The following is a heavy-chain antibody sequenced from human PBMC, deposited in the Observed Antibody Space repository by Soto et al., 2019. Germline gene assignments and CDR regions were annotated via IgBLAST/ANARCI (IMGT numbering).Heavy chain of an antibody. CDR2: IYYSGGT. Sequence: PSETLSLTCTVSGGSISSYYWSWIRQPPGKGLEWIGYIYYSGGTNYNPSLKSRVTISVDTSKNQFSLKLSSVTAADTAVYYCARGEVGVRYWGQGTLVTVSS. CDR1: GGSISSYY. J-gene: IGHJ4*02. V-gene: IGHV4-59*01. CDR3: ARGEVGVRY. D-gene: IGHD1-26*01.